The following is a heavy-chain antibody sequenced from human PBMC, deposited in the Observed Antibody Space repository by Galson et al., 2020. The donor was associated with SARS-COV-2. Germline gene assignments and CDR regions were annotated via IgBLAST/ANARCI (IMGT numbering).Heavy chain of an antibody. D-gene: IGHD2-2*02. Sequence: GGSLRLSCVASGYPFYSHAIHWFRQTPGKGLEWVAVIWGDSSHQYYAESLGGRFTISRDNSNNTAYLQMNSLTAEDTAIYFCSRGYMNYMDVWGKGTMVTVSS. CDR2: IWGDSSHQ. CDR1: GYPFYSHA. V-gene: IGHV3-33*01. J-gene: IGHJ6*03. CDR3: SRGYMNYMDV.